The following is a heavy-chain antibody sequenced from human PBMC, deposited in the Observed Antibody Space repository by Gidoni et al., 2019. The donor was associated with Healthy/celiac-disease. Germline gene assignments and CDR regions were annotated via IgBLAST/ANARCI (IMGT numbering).Heavy chain of an antibody. J-gene: IGHJ3*02. D-gene: IGHD3-16*01. V-gene: IGHV4-39*01. CDR3: ARQRPYDYVWGRATNGAFDI. Sequence: QRQLQESGTGLVKPSETLSLTCTVSGGSISSSRYYWGWIRQPPGKGLEWIGSIYYSGSTYYTPSLKSRVTISVATSKNQFSLKLSSVTAADTAVYYCARQRPYDYVWGRATNGAFDIWGQGTMVTVSS. CDR1: GGSISSSRYY. CDR2: IYYSGST.